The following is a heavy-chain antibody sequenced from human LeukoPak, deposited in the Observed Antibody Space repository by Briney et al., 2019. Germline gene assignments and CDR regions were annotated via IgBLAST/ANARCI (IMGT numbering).Heavy chain of an antibody. CDR1: GGTFSNYA. Sequence: SVKVSCKASGGTFSNYAISWVRQAPGKGLEWMGGINPIFGKANYVQKFQGRVTITADESTSTAYMELSSLRSEDTAVYYCARDWANTVGTHRVGLAFDYWGQGTLVTVSS. CDR3: ARDWANTVGTHRVGLAFDY. J-gene: IGHJ4*02. CDR2: INPIFGKA. D-gene: IGHD4-23*01. V-gene: IGHV1-69*13.